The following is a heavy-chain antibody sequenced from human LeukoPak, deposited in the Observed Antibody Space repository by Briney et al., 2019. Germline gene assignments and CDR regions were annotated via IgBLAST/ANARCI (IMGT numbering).Heavy chain of an antibody. CDR2: ISITGSYI. J-gene: IGHJ4*02. CDR3: SRKSVMAFDY. V-gene: IGHV3-21*01. D-gene: IGHD3-16*01. Sequence: GGSLRLSCAASGFTFSSYSMNWVRQAPGKGLEWVSSISITGSYIYYADSVKGRFTISRDNAKNSLYLQMNSLRAEDTAVYYCSRKSVMAFDYWGQGTLVTVSS. CDR1: GFTFSSYS.